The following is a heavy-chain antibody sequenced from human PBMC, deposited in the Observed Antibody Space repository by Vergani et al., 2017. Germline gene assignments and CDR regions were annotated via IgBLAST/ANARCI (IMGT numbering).Heavy chain of an antibody. CDR3: AKDMAAPVVPAAKIYEGDYYYYGMDV. CDR2: ISWNSGSI. Sequence: EVQLVESGGGLVQPGRSLRLSCAASGFTFDDYAMHWVRQAPGKGLEWVSGISWNSGSIGYADSVKGRFTISRDNAKNSLYLQMNSLRAEDTALYYCAKDMAAPVVPAAKIYEGDYYYYGMDVWGQGTTVTDSS. J-gene: IGHJ6*02. CDR1: GFTFDDYA. D-gene: IGHD2-2*01. V-gene: IGHV3-9*01.